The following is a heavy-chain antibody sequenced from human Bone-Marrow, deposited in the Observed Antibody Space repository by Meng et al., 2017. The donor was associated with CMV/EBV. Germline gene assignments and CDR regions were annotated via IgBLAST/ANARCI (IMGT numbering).Heavy chain of an antibody. V-gene: IGHV3-74*01. Sequence: GESLKISCAASGFTFDDYAMHWVRQAPGKGLEWVSRINSDGSSTSYADSVKGRFTISRDNAKNTLYLQMNSLRAEDTAVYYCARSWGLNWFDPWGQGTLVTVSS. D-gene: IGHD7-27*01. CDR1: GFTFDDYA. CDR3: ARSWGLNWFDP. CDR2: INSDGSST. J-gene: IGHJ5*02.